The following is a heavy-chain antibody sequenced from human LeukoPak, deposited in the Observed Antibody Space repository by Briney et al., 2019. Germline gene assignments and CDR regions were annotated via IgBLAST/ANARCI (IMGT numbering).Heavy chain of an antibody. CDR1: GFTFSSYS. CDR3: AREESTSSGYYFDY. CDR2: IRSNSNI. J-gene: IGHJ4*02. Sequence: GGSRRLACAAYGFTFSSYSRNWVRQAPGEGLEWVSSIRSNSNIYYADSVRSRFTISRDNAKNSLYWQRKSRRAETTPGYYGAREESTSSGYYFDYWGQGALVTVSS. V-gene: IGHV3-21*01. D-gene: IGHD6-6*01.